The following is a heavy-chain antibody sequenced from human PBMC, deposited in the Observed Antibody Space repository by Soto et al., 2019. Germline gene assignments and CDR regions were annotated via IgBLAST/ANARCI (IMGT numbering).Heavy chain of an antibody. J-gene: IGHJ4*02. D-gene: IGHD6-13*01. Sequence: QVQLVQSGAEVKKPGSSVKVSCKASGGTFSSYTISWVRQAPGQGLEWMGRIIPILGIANYAQKFQGRVTIPADESTSTAYMGLSSLRSEDTAVYYCAGNPQYSSRWAVDYWGQGTLVTVSS. CDR1: GGTFSSYT. CDR3: AGNPQYSSRWAVDY. V-gene: IGHV1-69*02. CDR2: IIPILGIA.